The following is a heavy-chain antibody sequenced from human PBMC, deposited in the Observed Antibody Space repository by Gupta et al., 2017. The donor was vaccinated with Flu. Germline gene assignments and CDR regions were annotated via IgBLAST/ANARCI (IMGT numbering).Heavy chain of an antibody. D-gene: IGHD3-16*01. J-gene: IGHJ4*02. Sequence: HLQLQESGPGLVRPSETLSLTCTVSGGSISSGTYYWGWIRQPPGKGLEYIGSIYSSGTTNYNASLKSRVSISVDTSSNHFSLKLSSVTAADTAVYYCARLTPSWADSSDYDDSWGQGTLVIVSS. CDR3: ARLTPSWADSSDYDDS. CDR2: IYSSGTT. V-gene: IGHV4-39*02. CDR1: GGSISSGTYY.